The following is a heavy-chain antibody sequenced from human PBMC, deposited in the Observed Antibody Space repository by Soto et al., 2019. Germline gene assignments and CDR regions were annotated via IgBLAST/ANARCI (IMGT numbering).Heavy chain of an antibody. D-gene: IGHD4-17*01. CDR2: IYPGDSDT. CDR3: AGDYLRLNSLNNNYYSFGMDV. V-gene: IGHV5-51*01. J-gene: IGHJ6*02. Sequence: GESLKISCKGSGYSFTSYWIGWVRQMPWKGLEWMGIIYPGDSDTRYSPSFQGQVTISADNSKNTVSLQMDSLRAADTGVYFCAGDYLRLNSLNNNYYSFGMDVWGQGTTVTVSS. CDR1: GYSFTSYW.